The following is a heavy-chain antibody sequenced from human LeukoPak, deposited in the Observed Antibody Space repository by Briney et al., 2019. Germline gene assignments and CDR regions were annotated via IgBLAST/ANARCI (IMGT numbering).Heavy chain of an antibody. Sequence: GGSLRLSCAASGFTFSNYWMSWVRQAPGKGLEWVANIKEDGSEKYYVDSVKGRFTISRDNARNSLYLQMNSLRAEDTAVYYCARSPYSNYPTSDYWGQGTLVTVSS. CDR3: ARSPYSNYPTSDY. J-gene: IGHJ4*02. D-gene: IGHD4-11*01. CDR2: IKEDGSEK. CDR1: GFTFSNYW. V-gene: IGHV3-7*01.